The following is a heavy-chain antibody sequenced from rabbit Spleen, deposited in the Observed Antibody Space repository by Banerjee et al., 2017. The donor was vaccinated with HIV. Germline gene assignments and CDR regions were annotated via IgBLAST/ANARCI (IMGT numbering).Heavy chain of an antibody. CDR2: INTYTGKP. V-gene: IGHV1S45*01. CDR3: GRDRMGIMGGNFSL. J-gene: IGHJ4*01. D-gene: IGHD1-1*01. Sequence: QEQLEESGGGLVKPEGSLTLTCKASGFSFSDRDVMCWVRQAPGKGLEWIACINTYTGKPATAAGGTGRSPISRTSSITGTLQWTSLTAGDTAKNFGGRDRMGIMGGNFSLWAQGTLVTVS. CDR1: GFSFSDRDV.